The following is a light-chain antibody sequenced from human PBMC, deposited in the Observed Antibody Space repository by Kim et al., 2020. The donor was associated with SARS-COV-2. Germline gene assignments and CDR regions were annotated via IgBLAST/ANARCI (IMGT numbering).Light chain of an antibody. CDR2: GAS. V-gene: IGKV3-20*01. Sequence: EIVLTQSPGTLSLSPGERATLSCRASQSVSSSYLVWYQQKPGQAPRLLIYGASSRATDIPDRFSGSGSGTDFTLTISRLEPEDFAVYYCQQYGSSPLFGQGTKLEI. CDR3: QQYGSSPL. CDR1: QSVSSSY. J-gene: IGKJ2*01.